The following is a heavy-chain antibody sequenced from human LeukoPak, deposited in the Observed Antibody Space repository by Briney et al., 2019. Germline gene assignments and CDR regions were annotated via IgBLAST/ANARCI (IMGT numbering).Heavy chain of an antibody. J-gene: IGHJ3*02. D-gene: IGHD6-13*01. V-gene: IGHV4-30-2*01. Sequence: SDTLSLTCAVSGRSISSGGYSWSWIRQPPGKGLEWIEYIYHSGSTYYNPSLKSRVTISVDRSKNQLSLKLSSVAAADAAVYYCAGVSGSSFDGFDIWGQGTMVAVSS. CDR3: AGVSGSSFDGFDI. CDR1: GRSISSGGYS. CDR2: IYHSGST.